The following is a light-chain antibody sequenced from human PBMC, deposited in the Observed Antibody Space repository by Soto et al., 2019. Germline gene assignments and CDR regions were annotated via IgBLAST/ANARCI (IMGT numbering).Light chain of an antibody. CDR2: AAS. CDR3: QQYNNYWT. V-gene: IGKV1-5*01. J-gene: IGKJ1*01. CDR1: QNIISW. Sequence: DVERTQSPSSVSASLGDIFTSTFRASQNIISWLACYQQKSGEAPKLLIYAASSLESGVPSRFSGSGSATEFTLTISSLQPDDFATYYCQQYNNYWTFGQGTKVDI.